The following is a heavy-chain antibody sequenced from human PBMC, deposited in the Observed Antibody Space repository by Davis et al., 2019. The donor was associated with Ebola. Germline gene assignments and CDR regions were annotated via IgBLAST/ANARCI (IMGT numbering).Heavy chain of an antibody. D-gene: IGHD3-3*01. Sequence: GESLKISCAASGFTFSDYYMSWIRQAPGKGLEWVSYISSSSYTNYADSVKGRFTISRDNAKNSLYLQMNSLRAEDTAVYYCARDSLVFGVVITLGGMDVWGQGTTVTVSS. J-gene: IGHJ6*02. CDR1: GFTFSDYY. V-gene: IGHV3-11*06. CDR3: ARDSLVFGVVITLGGMDV. CDR2: ISSSSYT.